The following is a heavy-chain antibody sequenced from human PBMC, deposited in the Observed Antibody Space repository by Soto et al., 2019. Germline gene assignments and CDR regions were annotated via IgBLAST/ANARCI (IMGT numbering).Heavy chain of an antibody. CDR1: GDSITSGGYY. J-gene: IGHJ4*02. D-gene: IGHD3-10*01. V-gene: IGHV4-31*03. Sequence: SETLSLTCTVTGDSITSGGYYWSWIRQHPGKGLEWLGYIYGSGGSGSTLYNPSLKSRITLSVDTSKTQFSLNLSSVTVADTAVYFCARKQAGYFYGIDYWGQGTLVTVXS. CDR2: IYGSGGSGST. CDR3: ARKQAGYFYGIDY.